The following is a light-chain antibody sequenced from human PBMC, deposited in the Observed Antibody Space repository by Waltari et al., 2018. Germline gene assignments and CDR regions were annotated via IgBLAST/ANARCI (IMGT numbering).Light chain of an antibody. Sequence: DIVLTQSPATLSLSPGERATLSCRASQSVNSALAWYQQKPGQAPRLLIYDASIRATGIPARFSGSGSGTDFTLTISSLEPEDFAVYYCQQRRAWPTVGPGTKVDIK. CDR1: QSVNSA. CDR3: QQRRAWPT. J-gene: IGKJ3*01. V-gene: IGKV3-11*01. CDR2: DAS.